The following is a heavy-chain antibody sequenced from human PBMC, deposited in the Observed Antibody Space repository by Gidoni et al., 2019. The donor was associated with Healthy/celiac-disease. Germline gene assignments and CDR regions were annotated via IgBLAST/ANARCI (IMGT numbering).Heavy chain of an antibody. CDR1: GFTFRNYA. V-gene: IGHV3-23*01. J-gene: IGHJ6*02. CDR3: AKDGRAVSGPWYGMDV. D-gene: IGHD6-19*01. CDR2: ISGSGGHT. Sequence: EVQLLESGGGLIQPGGSLRLSCAASGFTFRNYAMSWVRQAPGKGLEWVPGISGSGGHTYYADSVKGRFSISRDNSKNTLYLQMNSLRAEDTAVFYCAKDGRAVSGPWYGMDVWGQGTTVTVSS.